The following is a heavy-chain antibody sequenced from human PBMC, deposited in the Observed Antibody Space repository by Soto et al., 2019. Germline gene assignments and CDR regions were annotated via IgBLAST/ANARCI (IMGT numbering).Heavy chain of an antibody. CDR2: ISSSGNTI. J-gene: IGHJ3*02. D-gene: IGHD3-10*01. CDR3: ATGPSGAFDI. V-gene: IGHV3-48*02. Sequence: EVQLVESGGGLVQPGGSLRLSCAASGFTFSSYSMNWVRQAPGKGLEWISYISSSGNTIYNADSVKDRFTISRDNAKNSLYLQMNSLRDEDTAVYYCATGPSGAFDIGGQGTMVTVSS. CDR1: GFTFSSYS.